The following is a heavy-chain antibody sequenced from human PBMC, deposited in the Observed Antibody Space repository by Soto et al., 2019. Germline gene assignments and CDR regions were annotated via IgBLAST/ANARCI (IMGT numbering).Heavy chain of an antibody. CDR3: ARLQYSSSWYTLYYFEY. V-gene: IGHV3-7*03. D-gene: IGHD6-13*01. CDR2: IKQDGSEK. CDR1: GFTFSIYW. Sequence: LRLSCSASGFTFSIYWMSWVRQAPGKWLEWVANIKQDGSEKYYVDSVKGRFTVSRDNAKNSLYLQMNSLRAEDTAVYYCARLQYSSSWYTLYYFEYLGQGTLVIVSS. J-gene: IGHJ4*02.